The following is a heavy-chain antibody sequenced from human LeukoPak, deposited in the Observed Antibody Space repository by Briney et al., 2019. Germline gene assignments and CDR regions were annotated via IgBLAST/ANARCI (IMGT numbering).Heavy chain of an antibody. CDR3: ARGGYDISTGYRPYFFGY. CDR1: GFSFGSYS. V-gene: IGHV3-21*01. D-gene: IGHD3-9*01. CDR2: TSSSSSYK. Sequence: GGSLRLSCATSGFSFGSYSMNWVRQAPGKGLEWVSSTSSSSSYKYYADSVKGRFTVSRDNAKNSLYLQMNSLRAEDTAMYYCARGGYDISTGYRPYFFGYWGQGTLATVSS. J-gene: IGHJ4*02.